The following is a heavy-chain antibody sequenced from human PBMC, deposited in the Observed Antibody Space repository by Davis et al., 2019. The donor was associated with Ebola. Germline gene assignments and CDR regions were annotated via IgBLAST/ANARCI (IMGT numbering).Heavy chain of an antibody. V-gene: IGHV1-69*06. CDR3: ARDSAYYYGMDV. CDR1: GYTFTSYG. CDR2: IIPIFGTA. J-gene: IGHJ6*02. Sequence: AASVKVSCKASGYTFTSYGISWVRQAPGQGLEWMGGIIPIFGTANYAQKFQGRVTITADKSTSTAYMELSSLRSEDTAVYYCARDSAYYYGMDVWGQGTTVTVSS. D-gene: IGHD3-10*01.